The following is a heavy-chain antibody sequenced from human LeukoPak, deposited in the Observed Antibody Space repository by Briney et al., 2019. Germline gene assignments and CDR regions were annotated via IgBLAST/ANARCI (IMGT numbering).Heavy chain of an antibody. CDR1: GFTFSTYW. Sequence: PGGSLRLSCAASGFTFSTYWMTWVRQAPGKGLEWVANIKQDGSDKYYVDSVKGRFTISRDNAKSSLYLLMNSLRAEDPAVYYCARGRGWYPDYWGQGTLVTVSS. CDR2: IKQDGSDK. CDR3: ARGRGWYPDY. J-gene: IGHJ4*02. V-gene: IGHV3-7*01. D-gene: IGHD6-19*01.